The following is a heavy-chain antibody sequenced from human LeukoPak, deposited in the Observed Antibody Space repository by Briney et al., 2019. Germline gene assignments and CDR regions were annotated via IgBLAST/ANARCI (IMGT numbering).Heavy chain of an antibody. D-gene: IGHD1-26*01. J-gene: IGHJ4*02. CDR2: IRSKANSYAT. CDR3: ARDPPPTVGRDYFDY. Sequence: GGSLRLSCAASGFTFSGSAMHWVRQASGKGLEWVGRIRSKANSYATAYAASVKGRFTISRDDSKNTAYLQMNSLRAEDTAVYYCARDPPPTVGRDYFDYWGQGTLVTVSS. CDR1: GFTFSGSA. V-gene: IGHV3-73*01.